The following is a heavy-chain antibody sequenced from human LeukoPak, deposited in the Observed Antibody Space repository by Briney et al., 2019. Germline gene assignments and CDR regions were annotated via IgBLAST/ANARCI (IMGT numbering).Heavy chain of an antibody. CDR3: ARARLVRGPVTPLYYFDY. CDR2: MNPNSANT. Sequence: ASVKVPCKASGDTFTTYDINWLRQATGQGLERMGWMNPNSANTGYAQKVQGRVTITRNTSISKAYMELNSLRSDDTAVYYCARARLVRGPVTPLYYFDYSGQGVLVTVSS. J-gene: IGHJ4*02. D-gene: IGHD2-8*02. V-gene: IGHV1-8*01. CDR1: GDTFTTYD.